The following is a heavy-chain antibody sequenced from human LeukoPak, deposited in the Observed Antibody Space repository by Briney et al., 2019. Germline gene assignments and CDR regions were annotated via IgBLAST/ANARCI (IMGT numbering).Heavy chain of an antibody. CDR1: GYTFNGYY. V-gene: IGHV1-2*02. Sequence: ASVKVSCKASGYTFNGYYMHWVRQAPGQGLEWMGWINPNSGGTNYAQKFQGRVTMTSDTSISTAYMELSRLRSDDTAVYYCAIEGGYCSSTSCNNWLDPWGQGTLVTVSS. J-gene: IGHJ5*02. CDR2: INPNSGGT. D-gene: IGHD2-2*01. CDR3: AIEGGYCSSTSCNNWLDP.